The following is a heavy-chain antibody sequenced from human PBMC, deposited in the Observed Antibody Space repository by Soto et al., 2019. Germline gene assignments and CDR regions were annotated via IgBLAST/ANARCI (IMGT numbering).Heavy chain of an antibody. V-gene: IGHV4-39*01. Sequence: SETLSLTCTVSGGSISSSSYYWGWIRQPPGKGLEWIGSIYYSGSTYYNPSLKSRVTISVDTSKNQFSLKLSSVTAADTAVYYCARRYYYDSSGYFDYWXQGTLVTVS. D-gene: IGHD3-22*01. CDR2: IYYSGST. CDR3: ARRYYYDSSGYFDY. CDR1: GGSISSSSYY. J-gene: IGHJ4*02.